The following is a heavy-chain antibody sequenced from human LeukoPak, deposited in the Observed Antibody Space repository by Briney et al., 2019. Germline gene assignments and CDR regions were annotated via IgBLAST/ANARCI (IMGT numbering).Heavy chain of an antibody. CDR1: GYDFSSKW. Sequence: GESLQISCKTSGYDFSSKWIGWVRQMPGKGLEWMGIIYPTDSITKYSPSFQGHVTMSVDTSVNTAYLQWTSLKASDTAIYYCARLAPDYADYWFDPWGQGTLVTVSS. CDR3: ARLAPDYADYWFDP. V-gene: IGHV5-51*01. CDR2: IYPTDSIT. J-gene: IGHJ5*02. D-gene: IGHD4-17*01.